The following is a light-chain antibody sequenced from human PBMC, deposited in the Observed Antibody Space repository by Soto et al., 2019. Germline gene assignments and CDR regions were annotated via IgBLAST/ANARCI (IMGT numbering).Light chain of an antibody. V-gene: IGLV1-40*01. CDR1: SSNIGAGYD. CDR3: QSYDGSLPAVYV. CDR2: RNT. Sequence: QSVLTQPPSVSGAPGQRVTISCTGSSSNIGAGYDVHWYQQLPETAPKLLIYRNTNRPSGVPDRFSGSKSGTSASLAITGLQAEVEADYSCQSYDGSLPAVYVFGPGTKVPVL. J-gene: IGLJ1*01.